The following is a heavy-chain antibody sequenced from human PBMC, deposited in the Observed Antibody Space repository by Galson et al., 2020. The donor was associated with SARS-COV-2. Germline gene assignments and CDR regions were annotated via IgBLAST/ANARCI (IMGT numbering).Heavy chain of an antibody. CDR2: ISYDGSNK. V-gene: IGHV3-30*04. CDR1: GFTFSSYA. Sequence: QAGGSLRLSCAASGFTFSSYAMHWVRQAPGKGLEWVAVISYDGSNKYYADSVKGRFTISRDNSKNTLYLQMNSLRAEDTAVYYCARALAELWFGELRFDYWGQGTLVTVSS. CDR3: ARALAELWFGELRFDY. J-gene: IGHJ4*02. D-gene: IGHD3-10*01.